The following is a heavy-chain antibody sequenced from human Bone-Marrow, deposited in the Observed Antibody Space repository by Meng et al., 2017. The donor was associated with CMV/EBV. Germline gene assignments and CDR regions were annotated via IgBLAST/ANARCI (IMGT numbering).Heavy chain of an antibody. V-gene: IGHV3-20*04. CDR3: AAAIVNWFDP. D-gene: IGHD5-18*01. CDR1: GFTFDDYG. Sequence: GESLKISCAASGFTFDDYGMSWVRQAPGKGLEWVSGINWNGGSTGYADSVKGRFTISRDNAKNSLYLQMNSLRAEDTAVYYCAAAIVNWFDPWGQGTLVTVSS. CDR2: INWNGGST. J-gene: IGHJ5*02.